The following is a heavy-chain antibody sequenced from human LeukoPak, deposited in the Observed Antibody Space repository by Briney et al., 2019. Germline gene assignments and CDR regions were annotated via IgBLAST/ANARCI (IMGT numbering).Heavy chain of an antibody. CDR2: ISYDGSNK. J-gene: IGHJ6*02. CDR1: GFTFSSYA. Sequence: GGSLRLSCAASGFTFSSYAMHWVRQAPGKGLEWVAVISYDGSNKYYADSVKGRFTISRDNSKNTLYLQMNSLRAEDTAVYYSARDHSSSWYSQRFYYYYGMDVWGQGTTVTVSS. D-gene: IGHD6-13*01. CDR3: ARDHSSSWYSQRFYYYYGMDV. V-gene: IGHV3-30-3*01.